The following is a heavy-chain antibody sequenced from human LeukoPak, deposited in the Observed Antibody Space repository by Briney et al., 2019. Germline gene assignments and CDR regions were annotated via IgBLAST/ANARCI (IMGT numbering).Heavy chain of an antibody. CDR1: GGSISSYY. J-gene: IGHJ4*02. Sequence: SETLSLTCTVSGGSISSYYWSWIRQPPGKGLEWIGYIYYSGSTNYNPSLKSRVTISVDTSKNQFSLKLRSVSAADTAVYYCARIRNRPASGLPYFDSWGQGTLVTVSS. V-gene: IGHV4-59*01. CDR3: ARIRNRPASGLPYFDS. D-gene: IGHD6-13*01. CDR2: IYYSGST.